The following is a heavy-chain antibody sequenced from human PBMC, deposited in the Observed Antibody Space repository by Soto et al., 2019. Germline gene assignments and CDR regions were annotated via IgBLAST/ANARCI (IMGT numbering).Heavy chain of an antibody. CDR2: VKSKNDGGTT. D-gene: IGHD3-9*01. CDR1: GFTFSNAW. J-gene: IGHJ4*01. Sequence: GGSLRLSCAASGFTFSNAWINWVRQTPGRGLEWVGRVKSKNDGGTTDFAAPVKGRFAISRDDSKNMVYLEMNSLQTEDTAMYYCTTDSYFALQLVRFDYWGLGTLVTVSS. V-gene: IGHV3-15*07. CDR3: TTDSYFALQLVRFDY.